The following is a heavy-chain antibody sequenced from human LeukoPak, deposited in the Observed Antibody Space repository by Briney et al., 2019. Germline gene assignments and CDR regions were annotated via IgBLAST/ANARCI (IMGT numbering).Heavy chain of an antibody. D-gene: IGHD1-26*01. Sequence: ASVKVSCKASGYTFTGYYMHWVRQAPGQGLEWMGIINPGGGSTNYAQKFQGRVTMTWNTSISTAYMELSSLRSEDTAVYYCARGRISGSYGGLFDYWGQGTLVTVSS. V-gene: IGHV1-46*01. CDR1: GYTFTGYY. CDR3: ARGRISGSYGGLFDY. CDR2: INPGGGST. J-gene: IGHJ4*02.